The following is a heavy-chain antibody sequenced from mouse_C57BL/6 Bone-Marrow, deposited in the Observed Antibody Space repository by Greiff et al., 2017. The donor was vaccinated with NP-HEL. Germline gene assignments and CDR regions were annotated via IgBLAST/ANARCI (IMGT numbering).Heavy chain of an antibody. J-gene: IGHJ4*01. CDR2: IGPGSGST. CDR3: ARGVYYDYPPHYAMDY. CDR1: GYTFTDYY. V-gene: IGHV1-77*01. Sequence: VQLQQSGAELVKPGASVKISCKASGYTFTDYYINWVKQRPGQGLEWIGKIGPGSGSTYYNEKFKGKATLTADKSSSPAYMQLSSLTSEDSAVYFCARGVYYDYPPHYAMDYWGQGTSVTVSS. D-gene: IGHD2-4*01.